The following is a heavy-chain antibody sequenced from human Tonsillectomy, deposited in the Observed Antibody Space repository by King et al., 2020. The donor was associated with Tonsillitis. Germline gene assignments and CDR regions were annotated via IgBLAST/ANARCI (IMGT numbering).Heavy chain of an antibody. V-gene: IGHV3-9*01. Sequence: VQLVESGGGLVQPGRSLRLSCAASGFTFDDYAMHWVRHAPGKGLEWVSSISWKSANIGYADSVKGRFTISRDNAKNSLYLQMNSLRAEDTALYYCAKGRYTSSSWADSWGQGTLVTVSS. CDR1: GFTFDDYA. D-gene: IGHD6-6*01. CDR3: AKGRYTSSSWADS. J-gene: IGHJ4*02. CDR2: ISWKSANI.